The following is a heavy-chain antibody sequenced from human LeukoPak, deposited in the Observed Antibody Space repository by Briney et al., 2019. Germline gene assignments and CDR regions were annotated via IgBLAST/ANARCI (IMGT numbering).Heavy chain of an antibody. Sequence: GGSLRLSCAASGFTLSSHAMSWVRQAPGEGLEWVSAISGSGGSTYYADSVKGRFTISRDNSKNTLYLQMNSLRAEDTAVYYCAKDRSGPYFDYWGQGTLVTVSS. V-gene: IGHV3-23*01. CDR3: AKDRSGPYFDY. D-gene: IGHD2-15*01. J-gene: IGHJ4*02. CDR1: GFTLSSHA. CDR2: ISGSGGST.